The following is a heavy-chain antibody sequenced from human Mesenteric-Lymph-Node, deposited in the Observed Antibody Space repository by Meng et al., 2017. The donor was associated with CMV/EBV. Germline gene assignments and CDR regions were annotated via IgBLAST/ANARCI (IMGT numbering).Heavy chain of an antibody. V-gene: IGHV3-53*01. CDR1: GFIVSDKY. CDR2: IYNNGNT. D-gene: IGHD5-24*01. J-gene: IGHJ6*02. Sequence: GGSLRLSCAGSGFIVSDKYMSWVRQVPGKGLEWVSVIYNNGNTNSADSVKGRFTISRDNSMNTIYLHMDSLRADDTAVYYCAGSRNNYVFGMDVWGLGTTVTV. CDR3: AGSRNNYVFGMDV.